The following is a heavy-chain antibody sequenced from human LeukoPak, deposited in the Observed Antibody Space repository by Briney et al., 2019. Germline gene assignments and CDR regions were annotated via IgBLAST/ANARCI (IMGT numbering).Heavy chain of an antibody. Sequence: GRSLRLSCAASGFTFSSYGMHWVRQAPGKGLEWVAVIWYDGSNKYYADSVKGRFTISRDNSKKTLYLQMNSLRAEDTAVYYCARSRVYSSSSHFDYWGQGTLVTVSS. J-gene: IGHJ4*02. CDR3: ARSRVYSSSSHFDY. CDR1: GFTFSSYG. CDR2: IWYDGSNK. V-gene: IGHV3-33*01. D-gene: IGHD6-13*01.